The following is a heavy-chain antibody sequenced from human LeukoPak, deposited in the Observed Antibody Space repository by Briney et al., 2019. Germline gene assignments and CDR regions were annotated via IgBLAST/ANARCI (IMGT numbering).Heavy chain of an antibody. D-gene: IGHD6-19*01. J-gene: IGHJ4*02. V-gene: IGHV3-23*01. Sequence: GGSLRLSCGASVFTFSSYAMSWVRQAPGKGLEWVSAFSGIGGSTYYAHSVKGRFTISRDNSKNTLYLQMNSLRAEDTAVYYCAKDGSFSVAGSFDFWGQGTLVTVSS. CDR1: VFTFSSYA. CDR2: FSGIGGST. CDR3: AKDGSFSVAGSFDF.